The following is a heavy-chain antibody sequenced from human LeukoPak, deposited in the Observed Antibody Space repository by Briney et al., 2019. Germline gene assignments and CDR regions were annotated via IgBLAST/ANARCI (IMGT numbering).Heavy chain of an antibody. Sequence: SVKVSCKASGGTFSSYAISWVRQAPGQGLEWMGGIIPIFGTANYAQKFQGRVTITTDESTSTAYMELSSLRSEDTAVYYCARAGIEQQLGNYYYYYMDVWGKGTTVTVSS. J-gene: IGHJ6*03. D-gene: IGHD6-13*01. CDR3: ARAGIEQQLGNYYYYYMDV. CDR2: IIPIFGTA. CDR1: GGTFSSYA. V-gene: IGHV1-69*05.